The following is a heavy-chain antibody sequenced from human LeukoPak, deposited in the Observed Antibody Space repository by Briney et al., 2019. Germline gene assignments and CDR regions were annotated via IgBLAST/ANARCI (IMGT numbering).Heavy chain of an antibody. CDR1: GFTFSSYG. CDR2: IWYDGSNK. V-gene: IGHV3-33*01. D-gene: IGHD2-15*01. J-gene: IGHJ5*02. CDR3: ARRSCSGGSCYYNWFDP. Sequence: GRSLRLSCAASGFTFSSYGMHWVRQAPGKGLEWVAVIWYDGSNKYYADSVKGRFTISRDNSKNTLYLQMNSLRAEDTAVYYCARRSCSGGSCYYNWFDPWGQGTLVTVSS.